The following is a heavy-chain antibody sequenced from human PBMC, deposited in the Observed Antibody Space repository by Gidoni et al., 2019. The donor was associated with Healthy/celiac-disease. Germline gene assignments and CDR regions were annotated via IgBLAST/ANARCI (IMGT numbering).Heavy chain of an antibody. D-gene: IGHD6-19*01. Sequence: QLQPQRSGPGLAKPPQTRALTGPISGDSVSRNSRPWNWTRQSPARALEWLGRTYYRSKWYNDDAVSVKSRITVKPDTSQYQFSLQLNSVNTEDTAVYYCAREGGSSGWYGVDYFDYWGQGTLVTVSS. J-gene: IGHJ4*02. CDR2: TYYRSKWYN. CDR3: AREGGSSGWYGVDYFDY. V-gene: IGHV6-1*01. CDR1: GDSVSRNSRP.